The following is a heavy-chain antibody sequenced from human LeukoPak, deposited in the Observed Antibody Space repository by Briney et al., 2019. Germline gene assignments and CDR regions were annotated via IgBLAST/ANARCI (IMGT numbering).Heavy chain of an antibody. D-gene: IGHD6-13*01. CDR2: ISTSGGGT. V-gene: IGHV3-64D*06. CDR1: GFIFSNYA. Sequence: GGSLRLSCSASGFIFSNYAMHWVRQAPGKGLEYVSAISTSGGGTYYADSVKGRFTISRDNSKNTLYPQMSSLRAEDTAVYYCVKYSNSCYDPWGQGTLVTVSS. J-gene: IGHJ5*02. CDR3: VKYSNSCYDP.